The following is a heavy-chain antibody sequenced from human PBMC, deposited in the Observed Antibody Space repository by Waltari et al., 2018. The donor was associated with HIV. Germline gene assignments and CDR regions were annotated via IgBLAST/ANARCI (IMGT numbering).Heavy chain of an antibody. Sequence: QGHLVQSGAEMRKPGASVKVSCVASGYMFTNFGISWVRQAPGQGLEWMGRISNYNGNTNYAQKFRGRVTMTTDPSVSTAYMELRTLKSDDTATYYCAREGTFDIWGQGTMVTVSS. V-gene: IGHV1-18*01. CDR2: ISNYNGNT. CDR1: GYMFTNFG. J-gene: IGHJ3*02. CDR3: AREGTFDI.